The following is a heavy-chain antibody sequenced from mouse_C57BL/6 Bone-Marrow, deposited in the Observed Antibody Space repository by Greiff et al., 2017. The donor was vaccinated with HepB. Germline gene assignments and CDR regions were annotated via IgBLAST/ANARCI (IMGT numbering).Heavy chain of an antibody. CDR1: GYSITSGYY. V-gene: IGHV3-6*01. J-gene: IGHJ4*01. Sequence: EVKLQESGPGLVNPSQSLSLTCSVTGYSITSGYYWNWIRQFPGNKLEWMGYISYDGSNNYNPSLKNRISITRDTSKNQFFLKLNSVTTEDTATYYCARERLYLYAMDYWGQGTSVTVSS. CDR2: ISYDGSN. D-gene: IGHD5-1*01. CDR3: ARERLYLYAMDY.